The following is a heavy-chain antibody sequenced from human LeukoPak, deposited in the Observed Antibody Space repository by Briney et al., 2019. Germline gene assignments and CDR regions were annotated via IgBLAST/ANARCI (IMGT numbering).Heavy chain of an antibody. CDR3: ARDGYYDFWSAYTRYYYGMDV. D-gene: IGHD3-3*01. Sequence: SETLSLTCTVSGGSISSYCWSWVRQPPGKGLEWIGYIYYSGSTNYNASPKSRVPISVEQSRNQFSLKLSSVTAADTAVYYCARDGYYDFWSAYTRYYYGMDVWGQGTTVTVSS. V-gene: IGHV4-59*01. J-gene: IGHJ6*02. CDR1: GGSISSYC. CDR2: IYYSGST.